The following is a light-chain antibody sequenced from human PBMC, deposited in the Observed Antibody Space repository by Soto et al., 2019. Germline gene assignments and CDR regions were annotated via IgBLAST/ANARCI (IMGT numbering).Light chain of an antibody. CDR2: DVS. Sequence: QSALTQPASVSGSPGQSITISCTGASSDMWGNNYVSWYQHYPGKAPKLMICDVSNRPSGVSDRFSGSKSGNTASLTISGLQAEDEADYYCSAFTGTTYVFGTG. CDR3: SAFTGTTYV. V-gene: IGLV2-14*03. J-gene: IGLJ1*01. CDR1: SSDMWGNNY.